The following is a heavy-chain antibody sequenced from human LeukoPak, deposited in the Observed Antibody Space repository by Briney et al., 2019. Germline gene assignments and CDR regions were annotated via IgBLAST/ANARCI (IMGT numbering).Heavy chain of an antibody. CDR1: GGSISSSSYY. V-gene: IGHV4-39*07. D-gene: IGHD6-19*01. CDR2: IYYSGST. CDR3: ARSKAVAGSDPFDY. Sequence: PSETLSLTCTVSGGSISSSSYYWGWIRQPPGKGLERIGSIYYSGSTYYNPSLKSRVTISVDTSKNQFSLKLSSVTAADTAVYYCARSKAVAGSDPFDYWGQGTLVTVSS. J-gene: IGHJ4*02.